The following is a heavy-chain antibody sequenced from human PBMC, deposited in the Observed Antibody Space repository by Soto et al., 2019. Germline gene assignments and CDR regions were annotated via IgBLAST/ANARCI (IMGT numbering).Heavy chain of an antibody. CDR1: GFTFSTYS. CDR2: ISSSSSTI. CDR3: APSVSYYYYYMDV. V-gene: IGHV3-48*01. J-gene: IGHJ6*03. Sequence: EVQLVESGGGLVQPGGSLRLSCAASGFTFSTYSMNWVRQAPGKGLEWVSYISSSSSTIHYADSVRGRFTISRDSAETSLYLQMNSLRAEDTAVYYCAPSVSYYYYYMDVWGKGTTVTVSS.